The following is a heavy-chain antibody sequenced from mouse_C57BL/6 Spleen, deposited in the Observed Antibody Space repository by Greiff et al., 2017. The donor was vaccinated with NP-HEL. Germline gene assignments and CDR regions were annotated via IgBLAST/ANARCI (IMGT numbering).Heavy chain of an antibody. V-gene: IGHV1-54*01. CDR1: GYAFTNYL. CDR3: ARLLRAMDY. CDR2: INPGSGGT. D-gene: IGHD1-1*01. Sequence: HLVESGAELVRPGTSVKVSCKASGYAFTNYLIEWVRQRPGQGLEWIGVINPGSGGTNYNEKFKGKATLTADKSSSTAYMQLSSLTSEDSAVYFCARLLRAMDYWGQGTSVTVSS. J-gene: IGHJ4*01.